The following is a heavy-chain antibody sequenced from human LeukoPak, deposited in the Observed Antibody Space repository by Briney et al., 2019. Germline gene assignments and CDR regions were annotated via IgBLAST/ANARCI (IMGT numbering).Heavy chain of an antibody. V-gene: IGHV1-46*01. CDR1: GYTFTPYY. CDR3: ARDQRGGRISWYSHFDF. J-gene: IGHJ4*02. D-gene: IGHD6-13*01. CDR2: INPTSANT. Sequence: ASVKVSCKACGYTFTPYYMHWVRQAPGQGLEWMGIINPTSANTRYAQKFQGRVTMTRDTSTSTVYMELSSLTSEDTAVYYCARDQRGGRISWYSHFDFWGQGTLVTVSS.